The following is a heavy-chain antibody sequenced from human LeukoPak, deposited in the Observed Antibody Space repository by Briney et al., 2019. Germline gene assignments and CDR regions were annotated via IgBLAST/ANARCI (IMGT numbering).Heavy chain of an antibody. CDR3: ARRTTIFGVAPTGYFDY. CDR2: IYYSGST. Sequence: SQTLSLTCTVSGGSISSGGYYWSWIRQHPGKGLEWIGYIYYSGSTYYNPSLKSRVTISVDTSKNQFSLKLSSVTAADTAVYYSARRTTIFGVAPTGYFDYWGQGTLVTVSS. V-gene: IGHV4-31*03. D-gene: IGHD3-3*01. J-gene: IGHJ4*02. CDR1: GGSISSGGYY.